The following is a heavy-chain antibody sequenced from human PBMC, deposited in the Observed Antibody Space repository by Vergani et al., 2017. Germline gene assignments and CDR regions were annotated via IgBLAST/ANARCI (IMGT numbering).Heavy chain of an antibody. D-gene: IGHD2-21*01. Sequence: QVQLQQWGAGLLKPSETLSLTCAVYGGSFSDYYWSWIRQPPGKGLEWIGEINHSGSTNYNPSLKSRVTISVDTSKNQFSLKLSSVTAADTAVYYCARDGGEYDKDALDVWGQGTKVTVTS. V-gene: IGHV4-34*01. CDR3: ARDGGEYDKDALDV. J-gene: IGHJ3*01. CDR2: INHSGST. CDR1: GGSFSDYY.